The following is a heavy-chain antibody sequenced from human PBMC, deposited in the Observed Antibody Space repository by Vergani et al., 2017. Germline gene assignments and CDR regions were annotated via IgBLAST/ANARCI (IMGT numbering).Heavy chain of an antibody. CDR2: IQFDGSNQ. CDR3: AKRCSGWGIDY. D-gene: IGHD6-25*01. Sequence: QVQLVESGGGVVQRGGSLRLSCATSGFTLSNYDMQWIRQGPGKGLEFVAFIQFDGSNQYYADSVKGRFTLSRNFSKNTLYLQMNSLRTDDTATYYCAKRCSGWGIDYWGQGTQVIVSS. J-gene: IGHJ4*02. CDR1: GFTLSNYD. V-gene: IGHV3-30*02.